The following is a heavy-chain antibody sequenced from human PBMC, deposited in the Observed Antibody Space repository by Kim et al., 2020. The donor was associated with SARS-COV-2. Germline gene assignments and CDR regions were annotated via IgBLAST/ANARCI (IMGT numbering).Heavy chain of an antibody. D-gene: IGHD4-17*01. CDR1: GFTFGRHD. CDR3: ARGHHGDEGAFDI. Sequence: GGSLRLSCAASGFTFGRHDMHWVRQATGKGLEWVSGIGIASDPYYRGSVKDRFTISRENAKNSLYLQMNNVRAGDTAVYYCARGHHGDEGAFDIWGQGTMVTVSS. V-gene: IGHV3-13*05. CDR2: IGIASDP. J-gene: IGHJ3*02.